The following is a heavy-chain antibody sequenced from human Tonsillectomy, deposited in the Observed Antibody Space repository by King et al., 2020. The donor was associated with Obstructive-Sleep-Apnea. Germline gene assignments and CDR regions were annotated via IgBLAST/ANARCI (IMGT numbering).Heavy chain of an antibody. J-gene: IGHJ4*02. CDR1: GFIFGNFW. V-gene: IGHV3-7*01. CDR3: VRGRQGNSGWYGGH. Sequence: VQLVESGGGLAQPGGSLKLSCVGSGFIFGNFWMSWVRQAPGKGLEWVANINQNGNEKYYVDSVKGRFTISRDNAKNALYLRMNSLRVDDTATCYCVRGRQGNSGWYGGHWGQGTLVSVSS. D-gene: IGHD6-19*01. CDR2: INQNGNEK.